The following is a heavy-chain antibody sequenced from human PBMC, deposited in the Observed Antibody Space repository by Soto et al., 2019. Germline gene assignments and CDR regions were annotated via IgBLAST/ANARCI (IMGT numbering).Heavy chain of an antibody. Sequence: QVQLQESGPGLVKPSQTLSLTCTVSGGSISSGGYYWSWIRQHPGKGLAWIGYIYSSGSTYYNPALKGRVTLSVDTSKNQFSLKLSSVTAADTAVYYCARASTFGGVIIDYWGQGARVTVSS. CDR3: ARASTFGGVIIDY. CDR2: IYSSGST. V-gene: IGHV4-31*03. D-gene: IGHD3-16*02. CDR1: GGSISSGGYY. J-gene: IGHJ4*02.